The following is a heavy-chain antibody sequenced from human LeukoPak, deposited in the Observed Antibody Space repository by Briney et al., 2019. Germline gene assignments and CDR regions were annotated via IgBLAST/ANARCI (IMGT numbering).Heavy chain of an antibody. CDR3: ARGYGNYYYYYYMDV. J-gene: IGHJ6*03. V-gene: IGHV1-69*01. CDR2: IIPIFGTA. Sequence: SVKVSCKASGGTFSSYAISWVRQAPGQGLEWMGGIIPIFGTANYAQKFQGRVTITADESTSTTYMELNSLRSEDTAVYYCARGYGNYYYYYYMDVWGKGTTVTVSS. CDR1: GGTFSSYA. D-gene: IGHD1-14*01.